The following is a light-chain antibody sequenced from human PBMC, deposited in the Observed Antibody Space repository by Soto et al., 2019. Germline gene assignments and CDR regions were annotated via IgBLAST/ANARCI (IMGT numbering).Light chain of an antibody. V-gene: IGLV2-14*01. CDR3: CSYTVSGTYV. CDR2: AVS. Sequence: QSALMQPASVSGSPGQSITISCTGTGSDVGGYNYVSWYQQHPGKAPKLMIYAVSNRPSGVSNRFSGSKSGNTATLTISGLQAEDEADYYCCSYTVSGTYVFGTGTKVTVL. J-gene: IGLJ1*01. CDR1: GSDVGGYNY.